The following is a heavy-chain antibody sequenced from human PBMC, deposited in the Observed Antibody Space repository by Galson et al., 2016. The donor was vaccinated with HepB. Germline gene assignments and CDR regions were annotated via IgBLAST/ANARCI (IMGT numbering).Heavy chain of an antibody. J-gene: IGHJ3*01. CDR3: ARDIRDYYDSTGYWGDAFDV. Sequence: SETLSLTCNVSGGSVNNYYWSWIRQAPGKGLEWIGYISYSGDTNHNPSLKGRAPMSLDTSKNQFSLKLTSMTAADTAVYSCARDIRDYYDSTGYWGDAFDVWGQGTLVTVSS. V-gene: IGHV4-59*02. CDR1: GGSVNNYY. CDR2: ISYSGDT. D-gene: IGHD3-22*01.